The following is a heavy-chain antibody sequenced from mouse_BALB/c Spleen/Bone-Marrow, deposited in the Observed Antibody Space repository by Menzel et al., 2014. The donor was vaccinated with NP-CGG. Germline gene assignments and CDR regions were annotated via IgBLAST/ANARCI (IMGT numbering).Heavy chain of an antibody. J-gene: IGHJ4*01. V-gene: IGHV1-14*01. CDR1: GYTFTSYI. Sequence: VQLKESGPELVKPGASVKMSCKASGYTFTSYIMHWVKQKPGQGLEWIGYINPYNVGTKYNEKFKGKAALTSDKSSSTAYMELSSLTSEDSAVYYCARRWLPYAMDYWGQGTSVTVSS. CDR3: ARRWLPYAMDY. CDR2: INPYNVGT. D-gene: IGHD2-3*01.